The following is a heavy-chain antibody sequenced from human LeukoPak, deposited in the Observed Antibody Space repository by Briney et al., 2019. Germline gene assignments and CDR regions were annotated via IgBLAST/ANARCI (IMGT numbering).Heavy chain of an antibody. J-gene: IGHJ4*02. CDR2: ISGNGGST. Sequence: PGGSLRLSCAASGFTFSSYAMSWVRQAPGKGLEWVSAISGNGGSTYYADSLKGRFTISRDNSQNTLYLQMNSLRAEDTAVYYCAKDTIASDYWGQGNLVIVSS. D-gene: IGHD3-3*01. V-gene: IGHV3-23*01. CDR3: AKDTIASDY. CDR1: GFTFSSYA.